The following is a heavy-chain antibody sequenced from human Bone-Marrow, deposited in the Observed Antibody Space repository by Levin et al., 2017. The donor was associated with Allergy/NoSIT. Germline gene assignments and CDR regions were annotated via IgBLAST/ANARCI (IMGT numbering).Heavy chain of an antibody. Sequence: GGSLRLSCAASGFTFSSYAMSWVRQAPGKGLEWVSAISGSGGSTYYADSVKGRFTISRDNSKNTLYLQMNSLRAEDTAVYYCAKDSLPARITIFGVVIIPGDYYYYGMDVWGQGTTVTVSS. D-gene: IGHD3-3*01. CDR2: ISGSGGST. CDR3: AKDSLPARITIFGVVIIPGDYYYYGMDV. CDR1: GFTFSSYA. V-gene: IGHV3-23*01. J-gene: IGHJ6*02.